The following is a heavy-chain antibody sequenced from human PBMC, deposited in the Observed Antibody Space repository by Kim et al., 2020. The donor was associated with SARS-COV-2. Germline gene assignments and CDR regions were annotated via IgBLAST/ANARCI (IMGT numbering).Heavy chain of an antibody. Sequence: GGSLRLSCAASGFTFSDYWMHWVRQAPGKGLVWVSRINSGGSSITYADSVKGRFTISRDNAKNTLYLHMNSLRAEDTAVYYCARDRGSCSGGYCAFEYSGPGTLVTVSS. CDR2: INSGGSSI. CDR1: GFTFSDYW. CDR3: ARDRGSCSGGYCAFEY. D-gene: IGHD2-15*01. V-gene: IGHV3-74*01. J-gene: IGHJ4*02.